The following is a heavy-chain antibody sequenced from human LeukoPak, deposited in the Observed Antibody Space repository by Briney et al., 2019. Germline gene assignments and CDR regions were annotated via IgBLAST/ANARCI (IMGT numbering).Heavy chain of an antibody. J-gene: IGHJ4*02. V-gene: IGHV4-4*07. Sequence: SETLSLTCTVSGGSISSYYWSWIRQPAGKGLEWIGRIYTSGSTNYNPPLKSRVTMSVDTSKNQFSLKLSSVTAADTAVYYCARHRRYSSSWFPLDFDYWGQGTLVTVSS. D-gene: IGHD6-13*01. CDR3: ARHRRYSSSWFPLDFDY. CDR1: GGSISSYY. CDR2: IYTSGST.